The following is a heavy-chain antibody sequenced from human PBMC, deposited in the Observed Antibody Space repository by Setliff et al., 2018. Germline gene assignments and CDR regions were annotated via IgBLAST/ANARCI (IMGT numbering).Heavy chain of an antibody. CDR1: GGSFSAYY. CDR2: INHSGST. D-gene: IGHD6-6*01. V-gene: IGHV4-34*01. Sequence: SETLSLTCAVYGGSFSAYYWSWIRQPPGKGLEWIGEINHSGSTNYNPSLNSRVTISVDTSKNQFSLKLSSVTAADTAVYYRASGREAAQGEDYYYYMDVWGKGTTVTVSS. J-gene: IGHJ6*03. CDR3: ASGREAAQGEDYYYYMDV.